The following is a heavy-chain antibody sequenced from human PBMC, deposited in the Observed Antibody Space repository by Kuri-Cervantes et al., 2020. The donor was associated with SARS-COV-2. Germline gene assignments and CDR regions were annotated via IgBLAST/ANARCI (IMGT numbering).Heavy chain of an antibody. CDR2: INTNTGNP. CDR3: ARGPYGSGSYYTDY. D-gene: IGHD3-10*01. CDR1: GYTFTSYA. Sequence: ASVKVSCKASGYTFTSYAMNWVRQAPGQGLEWMGWINTNTGNPTYAQGFTGRFVFSLDTSVSTAYLQISSLKAEDTAAYYCARGPYGSGSYYTDYWGQGTLVTVSS. V-gene: IGHV7-4-1*02. J-gene: IGHJ4*02.